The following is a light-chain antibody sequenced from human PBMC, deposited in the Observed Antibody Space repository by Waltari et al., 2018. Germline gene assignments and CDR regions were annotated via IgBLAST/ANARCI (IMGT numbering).Light chain of an antibody. V-gene: IGKV3-11*01. Sequence: EIVLAQSPATLSLSPGERATLSCSASQSVSSYLAWYQQKPGQAPRLLIHDASNMATGIPARFSGSGSGTDFTLTISSLEPEDFAVYYCQQRSSNWFTFGGGTKVEIK. CDR2: DAS. J-gene: IGKJ4*01. CDR3: QQRSSNWFT. CDR1: QSVSSY.